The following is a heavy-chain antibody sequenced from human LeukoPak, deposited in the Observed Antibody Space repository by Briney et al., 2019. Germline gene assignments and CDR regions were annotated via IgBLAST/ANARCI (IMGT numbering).Heavy chain of an antibody. J-gene: IGHJ4*02. V-gene: IGHV3-21*01. D-gene: IGHD3-22*01. CDR3: VRLRRNSDSSGYYYYYDY. Sequence: GGSLRLSCTVSEFTLSSYSMNWVRQAPGKGLGWVASINRGATYIYYADSMKGRFTISRDDAKSSLYLQMNSLRAEDTAVYYCVRLRRNSDSSGYYYYYDYWGQGILVTVSS. CDR1: EFTLSSYS. CDR2: INRGATYI.